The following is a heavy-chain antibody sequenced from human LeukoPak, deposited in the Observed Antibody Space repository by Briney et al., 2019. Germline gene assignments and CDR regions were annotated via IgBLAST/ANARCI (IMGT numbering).Heavy chain of an antibody. D-gene: IGHD4-17*01. J-gene: IGHJ4*02. CDR2: IYNIGRT. V-gene: IGHV4-59*08. Sequence: PSETLSLTCTVSGGSISNYYWNWIQQSPGQGLEWIGYIYNIGRTNYNPSLKSRVTISSDLSKNQVSLSLTSGTVADTAVYYCARADPYRDYYFDYWGQGTPVTVST. CDR1: GGSISNYY. CDR3: ARADPYRDYYFDY.